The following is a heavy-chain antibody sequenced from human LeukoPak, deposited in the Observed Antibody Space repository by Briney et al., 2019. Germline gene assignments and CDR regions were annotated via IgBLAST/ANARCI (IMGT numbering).Heavy chain of an antibody. CDR1: GGSISSGGYS. CDR2: IYHSGTT. Sequence: SETLSLTCAVSGGSISSGGYSWSWIRQPPGKGLEWIGYIYHSGTTYYNPSLQSRVTMSVDTSKNQFSLKLSSVTAVDTAVYYCARKENVYYYFDYWGQGTLVTVSS. D-gene: IGHD3-10*01. J-gene: IGHJ4*02. V-gene: IGHV4-30-2*01. CDR3: ARKENVYYYFDY.